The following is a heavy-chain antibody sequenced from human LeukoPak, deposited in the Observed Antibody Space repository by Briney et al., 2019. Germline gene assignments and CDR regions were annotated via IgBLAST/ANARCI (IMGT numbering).Heavy chain of an antibody. CDR1: GYTFTSYA. CDR3: ARDGLYGSESYPLDY. CDR2: INAGNGNT. V-gene: IGHV1-3*01. Sequence: ASVKVSCKASGYTFTSYAMHWVRQAPGQRLEWMGWINAGNGNTKYSQKFQGRVTITRDTSASTAYMELSSLRSEDTAVYYCARDGLYGSESYPLDYWGQGTLVTVSS. J-gene: IGHJ4*02. D-gene: IGHD3-10*01.